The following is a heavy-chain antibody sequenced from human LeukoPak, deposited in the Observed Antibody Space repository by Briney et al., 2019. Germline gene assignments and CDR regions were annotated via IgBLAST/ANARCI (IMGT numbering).Heavy chain of an antibody. CDR2: IDYSGGST. Sequence: SGGSLSLSCTASGFTLSSNKLSWIGQAPGKGLEWFSSIDYSGGSTHYADSVKGRFTISRDNSKNTLYLQMNSLRAEDTAVYYCAKDRATVTTGYFDYWGQGTLVTVSS. V-gene: IGHV3-23*01. D-gene: IGHD4-17*01. CDR3: AKDRATVTTGYFDY. CDR1: GFTLSSNK. J-gene: IGHJ4*02.